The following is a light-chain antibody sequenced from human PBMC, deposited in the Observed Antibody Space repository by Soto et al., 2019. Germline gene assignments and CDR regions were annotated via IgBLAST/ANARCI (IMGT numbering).Light chain of an antibody. V-gene: IGKV1-27*01. Sequence: DIQMTQSPSSLSASVGDRVTITCRASQGISNYLAWYQQKPGKVPKLLIYAASTLHSGVPSRFSGSGPGTDFTLTINSLQYEYVATYYCQTYNSAPHFGPGTKVDIK. J-gene: IGKJ3*01. CDR2: AAS. CDR1: QGISNY. CDR3: QTYNSAPH.